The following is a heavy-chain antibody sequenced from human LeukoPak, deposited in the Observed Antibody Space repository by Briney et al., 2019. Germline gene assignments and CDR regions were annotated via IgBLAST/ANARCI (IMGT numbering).Heavy chain of an antibody. D-gene: IGHD3-10*01. CDR2: IYYSGST. CDR1: GGSFSGYY. CDR3: ARFDYYSSGSYDASGAFDI. V-gene: IGHV4-30-4*08. J-gene: IGHJ3*02. Sequence: SETLSLTCAVYGGSFSGYYWSWIRQPPGKGLEWIGYIYYSGSTYYNPSLKSRVTISVDTSKNQFSLKLSSVTAADTAVYYCARFDYYSSGSYDASGAFDIWGQGTMVTVSS.